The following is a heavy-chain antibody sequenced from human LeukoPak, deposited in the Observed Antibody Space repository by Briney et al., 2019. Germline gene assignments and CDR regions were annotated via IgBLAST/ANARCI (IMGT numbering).Heavy chain of an antibody. CDR1: GGSISSHY. D-gene: IGHD3-3*01. CDR3: ARGIFGVVRHYYFDY. CDR2: INYSGGT. J-gene: IGHJ4*02. Sequence: SETLSLTCTVSGGSISSHYWSWIRQPPGKGLEWIGYINYSGGTNYNPSLKSRVTISVDTSKNQFSLKLTSVTAADTAVYYCARGIFGVVRHYYFDYWGKGTLVTVSS. V-gene: IGHV4-59*11.